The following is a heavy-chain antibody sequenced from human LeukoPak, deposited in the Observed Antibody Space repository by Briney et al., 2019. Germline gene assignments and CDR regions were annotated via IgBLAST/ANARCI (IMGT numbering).Heavy chain of an antibody. J-gene: IGHJ4*02. CDR2: ISSSSSYI. V-gene: IGHV3-21*01. D-gene: IGHD3-22*01. CDR1: GFTFSSYS. CDR3: AKDREISSGYHYFDY. Sequence: GESLRLSCAASGFTFSSYSMNWVRQAPGKGLEWVSSISSSSSYIYYADSVKGRFTISRDNAKNSLYLQMNSLRAEDTAVYYCAKDREISSGYHYFDYWGQGTLVTVSS.